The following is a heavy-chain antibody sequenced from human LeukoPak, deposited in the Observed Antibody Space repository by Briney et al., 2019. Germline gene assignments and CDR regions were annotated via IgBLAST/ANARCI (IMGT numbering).Heavy chain of an antibody. V-gene: IGHV1-8*01. CDR2: MNPNSGNT. CDR3: ARAGLRAKTNFDY. CDR1: GYTFSSND. D-gene: IGHD4-17*01. J-gene: IGHJ4*02. Sequence: ASVKVSCKASGYTFSSNDINWVRQATGQGLEWMGWMNPNSGNTGYAQKLQGRVAMTRDTSISTAYMELSSLRSEDTAVYYCARAGLRAKTNFDYWGQGTLVTVSS.